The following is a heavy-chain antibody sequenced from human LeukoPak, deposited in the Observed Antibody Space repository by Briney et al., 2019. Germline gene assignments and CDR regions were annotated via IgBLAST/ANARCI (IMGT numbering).Heavy chain of an antibody. J-gene: IGHJ4*02. CDR3: AKGGWGSTSHFDY. CDR1: GFRFSRYA. Sequence: GGSLRLSCVGSGFRFSRYAMSWVRQAPGKGPEWVSAISGSGGSTYYADSVKGRFTISRDNSKNTLYLQMNSLRAEDTAVYYCAKGGWGSTSHFDYWGQGTLVTVSS. V-gene: IGHV3-23*01. D-gene: IGHD7-27*01. CDR2: ISGSGGST.